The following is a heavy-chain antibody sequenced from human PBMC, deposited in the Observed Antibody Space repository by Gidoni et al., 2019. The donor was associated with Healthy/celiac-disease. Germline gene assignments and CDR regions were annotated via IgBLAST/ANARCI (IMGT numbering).Heavy chain of an antibody. Sequence: EVQLVESGGGLVQPGGSLRLSCAASGFTFSRYSMNWVRQAPGKGLEWVSYISSSSSTIYYADSVKGRFTISRDNAKNSLYLQMNSLRAEDTAVYYCARDCEGLVGRPDAFDIWGQGTMVTVSS. D-gene: IGHD1-26*01. J-gene: IGHJ3*02. CDR2: ISSSSSTI. CDR1: GFTFSRYS. V-gene: IGHV3-48*04. CDR3: ARDCEGLVGRPDAFDI.